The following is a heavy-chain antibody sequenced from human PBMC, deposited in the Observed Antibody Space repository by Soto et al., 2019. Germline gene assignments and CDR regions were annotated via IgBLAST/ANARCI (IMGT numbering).Heavy chain of an antibody. V-gene: IGHV1-46*03. CDR1: GYSFSNNY. D-gene: IGHD3-9*01. CDR3: ARVFGTYYDILTGLWGGRFDY. J-gene: IGHJ4*02. Sequence: QVQLVQSGAEKKQPGASVKVSCKASGYSFSNNYVVWVRQAPGQGLEWMGIINPSGGSTSYAQKSQDTVTMTRDTSTSTVYIELSSLRSEDTAVFYCARVFGTYYDILTGLWGGRFDYWGQGTQVTVSS. CDR2: INPSGGST.